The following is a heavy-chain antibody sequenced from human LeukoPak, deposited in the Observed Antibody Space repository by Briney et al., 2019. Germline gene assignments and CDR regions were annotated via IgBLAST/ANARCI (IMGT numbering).Heavy chain of an antibody. D-gene: IGHD3-22*01. CDR2: IYTSGST. CDR1: GGSISSYY. Sequence: SETLSLTCTVSGGSISSYYWSWIRQPAGQGLEWIGRIYTSGSTNYNPSLISRVAMSVDKSKSPVSLKLSPVTAADTAVYYCARGPTDRKGGTYYYDSSGSTYYFDYWGQGTLVTVSS. J-gene: IGHJ4*02. CDR3: ARGPTDRKGGTYYYDSSGSTYYFDY. V-gene: IGHV4-4*07.